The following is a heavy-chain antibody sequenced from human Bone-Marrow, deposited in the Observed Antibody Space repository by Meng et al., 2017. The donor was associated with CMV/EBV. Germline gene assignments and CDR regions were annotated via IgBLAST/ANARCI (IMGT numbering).Heavy chain of an antibody. CDR1: GFTFSRYS. CDR3: AKDDAFDM. CDR2: IAWNGGDI. V-gene: IGHV3-9*01. Sequence: SLKISCAASGFTFSRYSMNWVRQAPGKGLEWVSGIAWNGGDIGYADSVKGRFIISRDNARNSLYLQMDSLRVEDTALYYCAKDDAFDMWGQGTMVTVSS. J-gene: IGHJ3*02.